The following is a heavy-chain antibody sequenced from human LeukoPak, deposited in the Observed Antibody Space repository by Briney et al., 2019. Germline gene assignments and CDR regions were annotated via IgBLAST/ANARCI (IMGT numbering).Heavy chain of an antibody. CDR1: GFTFSSYG. CDR3: ASCIAAAGAFDY. CDR2: IWYDGSNK. V-gene: IGHV3-33*01. J-gene: IGHJ4*02. Sequence: AGRSLRLSCAASGFTFSSYGMHWVRQAPGKGLEWVAVIWYDGSNKYYADSVKGRFTISRDNSKNTLYLQMNSLRAEDTAVYYCASCIAAAGAFDYWGQGTLVTVSS. D-gene: IGHD6-13*01.